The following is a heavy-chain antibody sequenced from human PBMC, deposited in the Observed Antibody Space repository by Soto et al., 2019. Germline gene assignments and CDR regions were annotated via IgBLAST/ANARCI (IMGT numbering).Heavy chain of an antibody. D-gene: IGHD3-22*01. CDR3: AKDDADSSGYSSPLGAFDI. CDR1: GFTFDDYT. Sequence: AGGSLRLSCAASGFTFDDYTMHWVRQAPGKGLEWVSLISWDGGSTYYADSVKGRFTISRDNSKNSLYLQMNSLRTEDTALYYCAKDDADSSGYSSPLGAFDIWGQGTMVTVSS. J-gene: IGHJ3*02. V-gene: IGHV3-43*01. CDR2: ISWDGGST.